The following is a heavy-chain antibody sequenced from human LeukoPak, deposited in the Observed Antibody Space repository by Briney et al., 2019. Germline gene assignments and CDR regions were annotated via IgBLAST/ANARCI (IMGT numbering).Heavy chain of an antibody. D-gene: IGHD5-12*01. CDR1: GFTFSSYS. V-gene: IGHV3-48*01. CDR3: ARARPHFDY. CDR2: ISSSSSTI. J-gene: IGHJ4*02. Sequence: GGSLRLSCAASGFTFSSYSMNWVRQAPGKGLEWVSYISSSSSTIYYADSVKGRFTISRDNSKNTLYLQMNSLRAEDTAVYYCARARPHFDYWGQGTLVTVSS.